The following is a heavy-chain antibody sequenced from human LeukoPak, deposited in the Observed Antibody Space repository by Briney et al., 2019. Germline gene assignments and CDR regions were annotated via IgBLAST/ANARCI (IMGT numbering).Heavy chain of an antibody. CDR1: GFTFSSYG. Sequence: GSLRLSCAASGFTFSSYGMHWVRQAPGKGLEWVAVIWYDGNNKYYADSVKGRFTISRDNSKNTLYLQMNSLRAEDTAVYYCAKAIRFLEWLLPVGMDVWGQGTTVTVSS. CDR2: IWYDGNNK. CDR3: AKAIRFLEWLLPVGMDV. V-gene: IGHV3-33*06. J-gene: IGHJ6*02. D-gene: IGHD3-3*01.